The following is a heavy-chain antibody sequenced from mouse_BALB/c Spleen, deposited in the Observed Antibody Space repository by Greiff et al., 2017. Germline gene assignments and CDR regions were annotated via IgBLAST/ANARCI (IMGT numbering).Heavy chain of an antibody. CDR2: IDPETGGT. J-gene: IGHJ2*01. CDR3: TRIYDYEGYYFDY. CDR1: GYTFTDYE. Sequence: QVQLQQSGAELVRPGASVTLSCKASGYTFTDYEMHWVKQTPVHGLEWIGAIDPETGGTAYNQKFKGKATLTADKSSSTAYMELRSLTSEDSAVYYCTRIYDYEGYYFDYWGQGTTLTVSS. V-gene: IGHV1-15*01. D-gene: IGHD2-4*01.